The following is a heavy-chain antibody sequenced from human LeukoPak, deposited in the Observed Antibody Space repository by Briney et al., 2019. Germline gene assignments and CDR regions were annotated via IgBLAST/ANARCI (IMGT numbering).Heavy chain of an antibody. CDR3: ARRSGWFDYYYMDV. CDR2: IIPIFGTA. V-gene: IGHV1-69*13. D-gene: IGHD6-19*01. CDR1: GGTFSSYA. Sequence: GASVKVSCKASGGTFSSYAISWVLQAPGQGLEWMGGIIPIFGTANYAQKFQGRVTITADESTSTAYMELSSLRSEDTAVYYCARRSGWFDYYYMDVWGKGTTVTVSS. J-gene: IGHJ6*03.